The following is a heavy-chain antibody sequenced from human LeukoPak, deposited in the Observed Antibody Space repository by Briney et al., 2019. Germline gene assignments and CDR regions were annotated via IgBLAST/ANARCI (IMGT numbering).Heavy chain of an antibody. Sequence: PGGSLRLSCAASGFTFSSYSMSWVRQAPGKGLEWVSGISGSGSNTYYADSVKGRLTTSRDNSKNTLYLQMNSLRAEDTAVYYCAKNGEPYYYMDVWGKGTTVTVSS. D-gene: IGHD1-14*01. CDR2: ISGSGSNT. CDR1: GFTFSSYS. V-gene: IGHV3-23*01. CDR3: AKNGEPYYYMDV. J-gene: IGHJ6*03.